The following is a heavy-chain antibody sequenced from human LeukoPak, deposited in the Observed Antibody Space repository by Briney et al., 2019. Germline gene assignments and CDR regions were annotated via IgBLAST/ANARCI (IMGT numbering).Heavy chain of an antibody. Sequence: GGSLRLSCVASEFTFRSYDMHWVRQAPGKGLEWVAVISYDGSNKDYADSVKGRFTISRDNTKNTLFLQMNSLRAEDTAVYYCAKEVRADAFDIWGQGTMVTVSS. V-gene: IGHV3-30*18. CDR1: EFTFRSYD. CDR2: ISYDGSNK. J-gene: IGHJ3*02. CDR3: AKEVRADAFDI.